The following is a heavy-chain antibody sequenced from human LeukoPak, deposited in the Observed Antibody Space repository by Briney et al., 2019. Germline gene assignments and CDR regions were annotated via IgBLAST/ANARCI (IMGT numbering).Heavy chain of an antibody. Sequence: SETLSLTCTVSGGSINDYYWSWIRQPPGKGLEWIAWIYYSGSTNYNPSLKSRVTISVNTSKNQFSLKLTSVTAADTAVYYCARVDSSDAGNFDYWGQGNLVTVSS. J-gene: IGHJ4*02. V-gene: IGHV4-59*08. CDR1: GGSINDYY. CDR3: ARVDSSDAGNFDY. D-gene: IGHD2-15*01. CDR2: IYYSGST.